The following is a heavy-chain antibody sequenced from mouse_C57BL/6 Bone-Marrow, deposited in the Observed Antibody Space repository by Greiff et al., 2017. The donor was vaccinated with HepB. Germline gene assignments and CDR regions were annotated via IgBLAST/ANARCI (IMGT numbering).Heavy chain of an antibody. D-gene: IGHD1-1*01. CDR2: IDPSDSET. Sequence: QVQLQQSGAELVRPGSSVKLSCKASGYTFTSYWMHWVKQRPIQGLEWIGNIDPSDSETHYNQKFKDKATLTVDKSSSTAYMQLSSLTPEDSAVYYCARGKSGSSYWGQGTTLTVSS. CDR1: GYTFTSYW. CDR3: ARGKSGSSY. V-gene: IGHV1-52*01. J-gene: IGHJ2*01.